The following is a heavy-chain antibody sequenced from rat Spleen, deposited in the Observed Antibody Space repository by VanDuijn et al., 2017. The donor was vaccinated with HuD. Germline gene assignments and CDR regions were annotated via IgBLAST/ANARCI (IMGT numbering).Heavy chain of an antibody. Sequence: EVQLVETGGGLVQPGRSLKLSCVASGFTFSSYWMYWIRQAPGKGLEWVSSINPDGGSTYYPDSVKGRFTISRDTAENTVYLQMNSLRSEDTATYYCAKDRDYGPDYWGQGVMVTVSS. J-gene: IGHJ2*01. CDR1: GFTFSSYW. V-gene: IGHV5-58*01. CDR3: AKDRDYGPDY. D-gene: IGHD1-11*01. CDR2: INPDGGST.